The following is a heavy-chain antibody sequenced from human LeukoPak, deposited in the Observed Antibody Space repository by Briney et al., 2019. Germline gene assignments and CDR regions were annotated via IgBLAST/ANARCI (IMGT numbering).Heavy chain of an antibody. V-gene: IGHV3-21*01. CDR2: ISSSSSYI. CDR1: GFTFSHYS. J-gene: IGHJ3*02. CDR3: ARGYSNYGYAFDI. D-gene: IGHD4-11*01. Sequence: GGSLRLSCAASGFTFSHYSMNWVRQAPGKGLEWVSSISSSSSYIYYADSVKGRFTISRDNAKNSLYLHMNSLRADDTAVYYCARGYSNYGYAFDIWGQGTMVTVSS.